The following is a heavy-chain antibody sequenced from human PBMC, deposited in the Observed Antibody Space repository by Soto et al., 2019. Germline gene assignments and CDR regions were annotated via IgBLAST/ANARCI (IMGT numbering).Heavy chain of an antibody. Sequence: ASVKVSGKASGYTFTGCYIHWVRQAPGQGLEWMGWINPNSGGTNYAQKFQGRVTMTRDTSISTAYMELSRLRSDDTAVYYCARDYGDYGGIYYYGMDVWGQGTTVTVSS. CDR1: GYTFTGCY. V-gene: IGHV1-2*02. D-gene: IGHD4-17*01. CDR2: INPNSGGT. J-gene: IGHJ6*02. CDR3: ARDYGDYGGIYYYGMDV.